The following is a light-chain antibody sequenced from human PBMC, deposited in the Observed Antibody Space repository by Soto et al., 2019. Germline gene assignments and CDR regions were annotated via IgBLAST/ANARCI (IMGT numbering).Light chain of an antibody. CDR2: STN. V-gene: IGLV8-61*01. CDR3: VLCMGSGIWV. J-gene: IGLJ2*01. Sequence: QAVVTQEPSFSVSPGGTVTLTCGLSSGSVSTNYYPSWYQQTPGQAPRTLIYSTNTRSSGVPDRFSGSILGDKAALTITGAQADDDSDYYCVLCMGSGIWVFGGGTQLTVL. CDR1: SGSVSTNYY.